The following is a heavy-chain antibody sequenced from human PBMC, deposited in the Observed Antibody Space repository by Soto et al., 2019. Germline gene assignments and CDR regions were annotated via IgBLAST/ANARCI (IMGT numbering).Heavy chain of an antibody. Sequence: QVQLVQSGAEVKKSGASVKVSCKASGYTVANHYIHWVRQAPGQGLEWMGIINPSGASTSYAQKIQGRVTMTKDTSNSTVYMELGSRAAEASAVYYCTRGVSISCPYASDMWGQGALVTVSS. J-gene: IGHJ3*02. CDR2: INPSGAST. V-gene: IGHV1-46*03. D-gene: IGHD3-10*01. CDR1: GYTVANHY. CDR3: TRGVSISCPYASDM.